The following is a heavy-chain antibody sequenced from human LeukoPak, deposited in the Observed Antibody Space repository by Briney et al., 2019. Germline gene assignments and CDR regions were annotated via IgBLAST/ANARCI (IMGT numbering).Heavy chain of an antibody. CDR1: GGTFTSYA. Sequence: SVKVSCKASGGTFTSYAFSWVRQAPGQGLEWMGGIMPIFDKANYAQKFQGRVTITTDESTSTAYMELSSLRSEDTAVYYCARDLNYYDSIWGAFDIWGQGTMVTVSS. V-gene: IGHV1-69*05. D-gene: IGHD3-22*01. J-gene: IGHJ3*02. CDR2: IMPIFDKA. CDR3: ARDLNYYDSIWGAFDI.